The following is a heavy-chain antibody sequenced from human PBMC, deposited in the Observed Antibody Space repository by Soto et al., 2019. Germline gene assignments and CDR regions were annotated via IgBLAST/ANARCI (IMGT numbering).Heavy chain of an antibody. D-gene: IGHD3-22*01. Sequence: ASVKASFKASGYIFSANYIHWVRHPPGQGLEWLGWINPHSGATNCALKYLGRGTLSADTPVSTPYMDLARMKSDDTAVYDCVRAHARGFSKWFVAWSWGTLVPV. CDR2: INPHSGAT. CDR3: VRAHARGFSKWFVA. V-gene: IGHV1-2*02. CDR1: GYIFSANY. J-gene: IGHJ5*02.